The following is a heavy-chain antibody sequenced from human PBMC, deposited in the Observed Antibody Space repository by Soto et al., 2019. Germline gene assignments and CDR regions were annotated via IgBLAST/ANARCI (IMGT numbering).Heavy chain of an antibody. CDR2: IDIGGNK. J-gene: IGHJ4*02. V-gene: IGHV3-66*01. Sequence: EVQVVESGGGLVQPGGSLRLSCAASGFSVTNNYLNWFRRVPGRGREGASIIDIGGNKNYADSVKDRFTISRDNSRNTLYLHMDSLRAEDTAVYYCARGRGSTGYLGREHYFDYWGQGTLVTVSP. D-gene: IGHD2-2*01. CDR1: GFSVTNNY. CDR3: ARGRGSTGYLGREHYFDY.